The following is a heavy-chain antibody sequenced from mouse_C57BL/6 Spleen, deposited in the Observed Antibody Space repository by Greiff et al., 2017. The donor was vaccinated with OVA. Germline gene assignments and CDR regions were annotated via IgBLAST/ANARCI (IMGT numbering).Heavy chain of an antibody. J-gene: IGHJ3*01. Sequence: EVQLVESGPGLVKPSQSLSLSCSVTGYSITSGYYWNWIRRFPGNKLEWMGYISYDGSTNYNPSLKNRISITRDTSTNQFFLKLNSVTTEDTATYYCASDDYDGFAYWGQGTLVTVSA. CDR3: ASDDYDGFAY. V-gene: IGHV3-6*01. CDR1: GYSITSGYY. CDR2: ISYDGST. D-gene: IGHD2-4*01.